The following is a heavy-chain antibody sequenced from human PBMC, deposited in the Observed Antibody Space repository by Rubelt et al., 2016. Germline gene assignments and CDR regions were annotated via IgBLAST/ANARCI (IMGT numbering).Heavy chain of an antibody. D-gene: IGHD3-10*01. CDR2: MNPNSGNT. V-gene: IGHV1-8*01. CDR3: ARHYYGSGSYQFDY. J-gene: IGHJ4*02. Sequence: GLEWMGWMNPNSGNTGYAQKFQGRVTMTRNTSISTAYMELSSLRSEDTAVYYCARHYYGSGSYQFDYWGQGTLVTVSS.